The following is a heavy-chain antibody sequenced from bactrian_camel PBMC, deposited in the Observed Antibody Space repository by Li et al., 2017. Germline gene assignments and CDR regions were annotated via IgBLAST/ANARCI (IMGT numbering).Heavy chain of an antibody. J-gene: IGHJ4*01. CDR2: IYTGGSSSA. V-gene: IGHV3S1*01. CDR3: AARRSSACSHVYSYWRHNDVS. D-gene: IGHD1*01. CDR1: RYTYSSNC. Sequence: HVQLVESGGGSVVAGGSLRLSCVAARYTYSSNCMAWFRQAPGKEREGVAAIYTGGSSSAYYADSVKGRFTISHDNAKRTLCLQMNSLKPEDTAMYYCAARRSSACSHVYSYWRHNDVSWGQGTQVTVS.